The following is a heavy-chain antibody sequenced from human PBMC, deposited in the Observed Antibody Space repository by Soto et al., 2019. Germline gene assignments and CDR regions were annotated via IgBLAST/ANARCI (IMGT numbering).Heavy chain of an antibody. CDR3: VKLAAYCTSGLCYYYFDY. V-gene: IGHV3-7*01. CDR2: IKQDGSEK. Sequence: GGSLRLSCAASGFTFSNYWMSWVRQAPGKRLEWVANIKQDGSEKYYMDSVKGRFTISRDNAKNSLYLQMNSLGAEDMAVYYCVKLAAYCTSGLCYYYFDYWGQGTLVTVSS. J-gene: IGHJ4*02. D-gene: IGHD2-8*01. CDR1: GFTFSNYW.